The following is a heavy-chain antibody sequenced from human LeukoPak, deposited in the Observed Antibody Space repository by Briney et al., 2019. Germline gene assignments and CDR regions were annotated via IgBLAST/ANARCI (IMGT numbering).Heavy chain of an antibody. Sequence: SETLSLTCTVSGGSISSSSYYWGWIRQPPGKGPEWIGSIYYSGSTYYNPSLKSRVTMLVDTSKNQFSLKLSSVTAADTAVYYCARAGVKYDSSAADGPFDYWGQGTLVTVSS. D-gene: IGHD3-22*01. CDR2: IYYSGST. CDR1: GGSISSSSYY. J-gene: IGHJ4*02. V-gene: IGHV4-39*07. CDR3: ARAGVKYDSSAADGPFDY.